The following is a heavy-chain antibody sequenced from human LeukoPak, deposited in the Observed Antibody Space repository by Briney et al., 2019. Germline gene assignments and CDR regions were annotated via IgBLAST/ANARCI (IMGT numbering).Heavy chain of an antibody. D-gene: IGHD2-2*01. V-gene: IGHV1-24*01. Sequence: ASVKVSCKVSGYTLTELSMHWVRQAPGKGLEWMGGFDPEDGETIYAQKFQGRVTMTEDTSTDTAYMELSSLRSEDTAVYYCTRDRRPWGSSYYCYGMDVWGQGTTVTVSS. J-gene: IGHJ6*02. CDR1: GYTLTELS. CDR3: TRDRRPWGSSYYCYGMDV. CDR2: FDPEDGET.